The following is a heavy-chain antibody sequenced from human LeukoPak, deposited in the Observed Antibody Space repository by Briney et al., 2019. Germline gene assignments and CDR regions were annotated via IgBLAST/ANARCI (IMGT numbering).Heavy chain of an antibody. CDR2: IYTSGST. CDR1: GGSISSYY. Sequence: SETLSLTCTVSGGSISSYYWSWIRQPAGKGLEWIGRIYTSGSTNYNPSLKSRATMSVDTSKNQFSLKLSSVTAADTAVYYCARLAFTNTYYYYGMDVWGQGTTVTVSS. CDR3: ARLAFTNTYYYYGMDV. V-gene: IGHV4-4*07. D-gene: IGHD2/OR15-2a*01. J-gene: IGHJ6*02.